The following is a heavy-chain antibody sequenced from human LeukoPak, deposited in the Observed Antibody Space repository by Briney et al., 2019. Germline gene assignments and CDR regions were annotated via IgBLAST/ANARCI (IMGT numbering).Heavy chain of an antibody. D-gene: IGHD4-11*01. J-gene: IGHJ4*02. CDR1: GGSISSSSYY. Sequence: SETLSLTCTVSGGSISSSSYYWGWIRQPPGKGLEWIGYIYYSGSTYYNPSLKSRVTISVDTSKNQFSLKLSSVTAADTAVYYCARGKSNSYIYYFDYWGQGTLVTVSS. CDR3: ARGKSNSYIYYFDY. CDR2: IYYSGST. V-gene: IGHV4-39*07.